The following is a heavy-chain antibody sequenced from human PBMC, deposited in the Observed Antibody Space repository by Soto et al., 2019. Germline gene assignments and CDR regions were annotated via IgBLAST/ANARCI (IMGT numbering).Heavy chain of an antibody. CDR3: ARAGSKMFGLVHNFDD. V-gene: IGHV6-1*01. CDR2: TFYRSKWYN. CDR1: GDSVSTNSAA. J-gene: IGHJ4*02. D-gene: IGHD3-3*01. Sequence: SQTLSLTCAISGDSVSTNSAAWNWIRQSPSRGLEWLGRTFYRSKWYNDYAVSVKSRVSINPDTSKNQFSLQLNSVTPEDTAVYFCARAGSKMFGLVHNFDDWGQGTLVTVSS.